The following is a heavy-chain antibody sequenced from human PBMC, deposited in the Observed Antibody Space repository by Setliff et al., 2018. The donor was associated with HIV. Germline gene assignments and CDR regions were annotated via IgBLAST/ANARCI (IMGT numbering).Heavy chain of an antibody. CDR1: GYGFTSYW. V-gene: IGHV5-51*01. CDR3: ARLRHNRPWLVVNSPLDS. D-gene: IGHD6-19*01. Sequence: GESLKISCKGFGYGFTSYWIGWARHMPGKGLEWMGIIYPSDSDTRYSPSFQGQVTISADKSISIAYLQWNSLKASDTALYYCARLRHNRPWLVVNSPLDSWGQGTLVTVSS. CDR2: IYPSDSDT. J-gene: IGHJ4*02.